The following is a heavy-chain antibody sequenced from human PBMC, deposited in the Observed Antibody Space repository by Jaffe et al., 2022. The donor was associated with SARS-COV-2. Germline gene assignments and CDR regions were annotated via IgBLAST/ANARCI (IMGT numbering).Heavy chain of an antibody. CDR3: ARSDSYYYDSSGYYLVY. V-gene: IGHV3-30-3*01. D-gene: IGHD3-22*01. Sequence: QVQLVESGGGVVQPGRSLRLSCAASGFTFSSYAMHWVRQAPGKGLEWVAVISYDGSNKYYADSVKGRFTISRDNSKNTLYLQMNSLRAEDTAVYYCARSDSYYYDSSGYYLVYWGQGTLVTVSS. J-gene: IGHJ4*02. CDR2: ISYDGSNK. CDR1: GFTFSSYA.